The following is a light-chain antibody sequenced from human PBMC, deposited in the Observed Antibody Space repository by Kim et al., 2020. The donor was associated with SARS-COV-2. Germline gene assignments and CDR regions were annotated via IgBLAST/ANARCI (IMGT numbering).Light chain of an antibody. CDR1: SGAVTSASY. Sequence: QAVVTQEPSLTVSPGGTVTLTCASSSGAVTSASYLNWFQQKPGEAPRPLMYPSNNRRSWTPARFSGSFLGGKGALTLSGAQPEDEAEYYCLVHDGYAWVFGGGTQLTVL. V-gene: IGLV7-43*01. CDR3: LVHDGYAWV. J-gene: IGLJ3*02. CDR2: PSN.